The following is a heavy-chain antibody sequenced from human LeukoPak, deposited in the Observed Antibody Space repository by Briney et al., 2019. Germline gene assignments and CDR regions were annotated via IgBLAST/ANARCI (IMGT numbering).Heavy chain of an antibody. D-gene: IGHD5-18*01. V-gene: IGHV1-2*02. J-gene: IGHJ5*02. CDR3: ARDGYSNGSGWFDP. CDR1: GYSFTAYY. Sequence: ASVKVSCKASGYSFTAYYMHWVRQAPGQGLEWMGWINPNNGGTKYAQKFQGRVTMTRDTSISTAYMELRSLRSDDTAMYYCARDGYSNGSGWFDPWGQGTLVIVSS. CDR2: INPNNGGT.